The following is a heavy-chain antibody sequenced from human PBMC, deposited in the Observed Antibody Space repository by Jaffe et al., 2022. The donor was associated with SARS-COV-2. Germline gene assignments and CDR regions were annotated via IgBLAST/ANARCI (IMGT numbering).Heavy chain of an antibody. J-gene: IGHJ6*03. V-gene: IGHV1-18*01. CDR1: GYTFTSYG. D-gene: IGHD3-9*01. CDR2: ISAYNGNT. Sequence: QVQLVQSGAEVKKPGASVKVSCKASGYTFTSYGISWVRQAPGQGLEWMGWISAYNGNTNYAQKLQGRVTMTTDTSTSTAYMELRSLRSDDTAVYYCAREAASYILTGYPIYYYYYMDVWGKGTTVTVSS. CDR3: AREAASYILTGYPIYYYYYMDV.